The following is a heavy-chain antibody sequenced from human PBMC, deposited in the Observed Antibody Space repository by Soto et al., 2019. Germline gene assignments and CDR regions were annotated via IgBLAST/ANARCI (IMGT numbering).Heavy chain of an antibody. Sequence: PSETLSLTCTVPGGSFNTGGYYWSWDRQRPEKGLGWIGYVYDSGHTHYNPSLKSRPAISLDTSKSQFSLKLSSVAAADTALYFCARMPFGAFDYWGQGILVTVSS. CDR2: VYDSGHT. J-gene: IGHJ4*02. V-gene: IGHV4-31*03. CDR1: GGSFNTGGYY. CDR3: ARMPFGAFDY. D-gene: IGHD3-3*01.